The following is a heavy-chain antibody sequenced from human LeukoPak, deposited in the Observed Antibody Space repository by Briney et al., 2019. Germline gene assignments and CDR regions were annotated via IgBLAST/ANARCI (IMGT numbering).Heavy chain of an antibody. CDR2: ISYDAIDK. V-gene: IGHV3-30*03. Sequence: PGGSLRLSCAASGFTFSNYAFHWVRQAPGKGLEWVAIISYDAIDKYYADSVKGRFTISRDNSKKTLYLQMNSLRTDDTAVYYCARDRDTAFDPWGQGALVTVSS. J-gene: IGHJ5*02. D-gene: IGHD3-16*02. CDR1: GFTFSNYA. CDR3: ARDRDTAFDP.